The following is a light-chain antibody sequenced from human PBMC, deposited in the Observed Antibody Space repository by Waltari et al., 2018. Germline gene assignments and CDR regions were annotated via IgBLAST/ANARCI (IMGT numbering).Light chain of an antibody. CDR1: SGHSSNV. J-gene: IGLJ3*02. V-gene: IGLV4-69*01. Sequence: QLVLTQSPSASASLGASVKLTCTLSSGHSSNVIAWLPKPPEKGPRYLMKVNSDGSHSQGDDTPARFSGSSSGAERYLTISNLQPGDEADYYCETGGHGTWVFGGGTKVTVL. CDR2: VNSDGSH. CDR3: ETGGHGTWV.